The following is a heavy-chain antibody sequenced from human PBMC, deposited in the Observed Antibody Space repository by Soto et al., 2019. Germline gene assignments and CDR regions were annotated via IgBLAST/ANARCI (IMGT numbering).Heavy chain of an antibody. D-gene: IGHD3-16*01. J-gene: IGHJ6*02. CDR1: GGSLRGYS. CDR2: VYSGGGT. V-gene: IGHV4-59*08. CDR3: ARHNGPLYVGYYYDMDV. Sequence: SETLSLTCTVSGGSLRGYSWSWIRQSPGKGLEWIGYVYSGGGTNYSPSFMGRVTISVDTTDNQFSLKLSSVTAADTAVYYCARHNGPLYVGYYYDMDVWGQGTTVTVSS.